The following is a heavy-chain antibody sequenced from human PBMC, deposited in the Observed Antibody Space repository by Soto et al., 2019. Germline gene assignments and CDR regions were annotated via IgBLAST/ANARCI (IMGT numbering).Heavy chain of an antibody. CDR2: IIPIFVTA. V-gene: IGHV1-69*01. CDR1: GGTFSSYA. J-gene: IGHJ3*01. D-gene: IGHD3-22*01. CDR3: ARVAPHYYDSSGYYPG. Sequence: QVQLVQSGAEVKKPGSSVKVSCKASGGTFSSYAISWVRQAPGQGLEWMGGIIPIFVTANYAQKFQGRVTITADESTSTAYMELSSLRSEDTAVYYCARVAPHYYDSSGYYPGWGQGTMVTVSS.